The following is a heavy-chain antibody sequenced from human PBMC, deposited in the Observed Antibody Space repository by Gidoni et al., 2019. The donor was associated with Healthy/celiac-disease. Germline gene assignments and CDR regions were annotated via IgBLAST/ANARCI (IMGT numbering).Heavy chain of an antibody. CDR3: ARELVDTAMGEGYWFDP. CDR1: GFTFSSYS. CDR2: ISSSSSYI. V-gene: IGHV3-21*01. J-gene: IGHJ5*02. Sequence: EVQLVESWGGLVKPGGSLSLSCAASGFTFSSYSMNWVRQAPGKGLAWVSSISSSSSYIYYADSEKGRFTISRDNAKNSLYLQMNSLRAEDTAVYYCARELVDTAMGEGYWFDPWGQGTLVTVSS. D-gene: IGHD5-18*01.